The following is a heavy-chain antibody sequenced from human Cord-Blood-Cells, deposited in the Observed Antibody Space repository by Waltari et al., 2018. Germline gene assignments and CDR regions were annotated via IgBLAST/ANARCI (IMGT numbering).Heavy chain of an antibody. CDR2: ISYDGSNK. CDR1: GFTFSSYA. V-gene: IGHV3-30*04. Sequence: QVQLVESGGGVVQPGRSLRLSCAASGFTFSSYAMHWVRQAPGKGLEWVAVISYDGSNKYYADSVKGRFTISRDNSKNTLYLQMNSLRAEDTAVYYCARCIAAAGTGYFQHWGQGT. D-gene: IGHD6-13*01. J-gene: IGHJ1*01. CDR3: ARCIAAAGTGYFQH.